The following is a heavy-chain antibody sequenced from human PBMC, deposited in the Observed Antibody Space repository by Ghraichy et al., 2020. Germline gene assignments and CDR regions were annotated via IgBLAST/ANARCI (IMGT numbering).Heavy chain of an antibody. D-gene: IGHD3-16*01. Sequence: GGSLRLSCAASGFTFSSYAMSWVRQAPGKGLEWVSAISGSGGSTYYADSVKGRFTISRDNSKNTLYLQMNSLRAEDTAVYYCTDPTFPYYYYGMDVWGQGTTVTVSS. V-gene: IGHV3-23*01. CDR2: ISGSGGST. CDR1: GFTFSSYA. CDR3: TDPTFPYYYYGMDV. J-gene: IGHJ6*02.